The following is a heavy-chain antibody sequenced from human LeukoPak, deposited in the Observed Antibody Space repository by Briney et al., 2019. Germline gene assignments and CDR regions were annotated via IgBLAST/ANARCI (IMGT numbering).Heavy chain of an antibody. CDR2: INPNSGGT. CDR1: GYTFTGYY. CDR3: ARAKVEYCTNGVCYAFNWFDP. D-gene: IGHD2-8*01. Sequence: ASVKVSCKASGYTFTGYYMHWVRQAPGQGREWMGLINPNSGGTNYAQKFQGRVTTTRDTSISTAYVVLNRLRSDDTAVYYCARAKVEYCTNGVCYAFNWFDPWGQGTLVTVSS. V-gene: IGHV1-2*02. J-gene: IGHJ5*02.